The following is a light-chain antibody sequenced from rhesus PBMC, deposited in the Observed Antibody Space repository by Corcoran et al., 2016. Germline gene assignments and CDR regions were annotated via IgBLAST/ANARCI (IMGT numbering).Light chain of an antibody. V-gene: IGKV3S9*01. CDR3: QQYSNGPT. J-gene: IGKJ1*01. CDR2: GAS. CDR1: QSVSSY. Sequence: EIVMTQSPATLSLSPGERATLSCRASQSVSSYVAWYQQKPEQAPRLLIYGASSRATGIPDRFSGSGSGTDFTLTISSLEPEDVAVYYCQQYSNGPTFGQGTKVEIK.